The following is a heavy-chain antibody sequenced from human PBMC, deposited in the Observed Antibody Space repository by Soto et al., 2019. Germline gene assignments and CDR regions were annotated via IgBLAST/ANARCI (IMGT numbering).Heavy chain of an antibody. CDR1: GYTFTSYG. CDR2: ISAYNGNT. Sequence: QVQLVQSGAEVKKPGASVKVSCKASGYTFTSYGISWVRQAPGQVREWMGWISAYNGNTNYAQKLQGRVTMTTDTSTSTAYMELRSLRSDDTAVYYCARGAAVAAAYYYYGMDVWGQGTTVTVSS. J-gene: IGHJ6*02. CDR3: ARGAAVAAAYYYYGMDV. V-gene: IGHV1-18*01. D-gene: IGHD6-19*01.